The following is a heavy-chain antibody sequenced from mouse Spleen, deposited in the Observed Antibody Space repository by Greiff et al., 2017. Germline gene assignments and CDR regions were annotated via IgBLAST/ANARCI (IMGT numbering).Heavy chain of an antibody. CDR2: IDPETGGT. J-gene: IGHJ3*01. CDR3: TRSYGPWFAY. V-gene: IGHV1-15*01. Sequence: VQLQQSGAELVRPGASVTLSCKASGYTFTDYEMHWVKQTPVHGLEWIGAIDPETGGTAYNQKFKGKAILTADKSSSTAYMELRSLTSEDSAVYYCTRSYGPWFAYWGQGTLVTVSA. CDR1: GYTFTDYE. D-gene: IGHD1-1*02.